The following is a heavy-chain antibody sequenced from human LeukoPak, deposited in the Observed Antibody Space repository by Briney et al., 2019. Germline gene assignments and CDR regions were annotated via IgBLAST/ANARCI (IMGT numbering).Heavy chain of an antibody. J-gene: IGHJ4*02. Sequence: GSSVKVSCKASGGTFSSCAISWVRQAPGQGLEWMGGIIPIFGTANYAQKFQGRVTITADKSTSTAYMELSSLRSEDTAVYYCARDSGYCSSTSCPIDYWGQGTLVTVSS. CDR1: GGTFSSCA. CDR3: ARDSGYCSSTSCPIDY. CDR2: IIPIFGTA. V-gene: IGHV1-69*06. D-gene: IGHD2-2*01.